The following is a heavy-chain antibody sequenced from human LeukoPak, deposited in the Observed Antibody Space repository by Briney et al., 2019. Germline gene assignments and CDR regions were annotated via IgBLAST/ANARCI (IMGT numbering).Heavy chain of an antibody. CDR3: ARTLGYSGYTFDY. Sequence: SETLSLTCTVSGGSISSSSYYWGWIRQPPGKGLEWIGSIYYSGSTYYNPSLKSRVTISVYTSKNQFSLKLSSVTAADTAVYYCARTLGYSGYTFDYWGQGTLVTVSS. V-gene: IGHV4-39*07. CDR2: IYYSGST. D-gene: IGHD5-12*01. J-gene: IGHJ4*02. CDR1: GGSISSSSYY.